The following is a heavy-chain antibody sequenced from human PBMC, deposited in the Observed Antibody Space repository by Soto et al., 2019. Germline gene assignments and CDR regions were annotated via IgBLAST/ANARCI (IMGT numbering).Heavy chain of an antibody. CDR3: AKDDSSSWSQDNY. CDR2: ISYDGSNK. V-gene: IGHV3-30*18. CDR1: GFTFSSYG. Sequence: GGSLRVSCAASGFTFSSYGMHWVRQAPGKGLEWVAVISYDGSNKYYADSVKGRFTISRDNSKNTLYLQMNSLRAEDTAVYYCAKDDSSSWSQDNYWGQGTLVTVSS. J-gene: IGHJ4*02. D-gene: IGHD6-13*01.